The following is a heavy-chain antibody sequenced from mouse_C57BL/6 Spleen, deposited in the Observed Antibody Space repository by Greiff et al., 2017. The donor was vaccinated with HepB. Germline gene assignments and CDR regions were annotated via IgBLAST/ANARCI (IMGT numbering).Heavy chain of an antibody. CDR2: IHPNSGST. J-gene: IGHJ4*01. CDR1: GYTFTSYW. CDR3: ARGFRLGDFYAMDY. D-gene: IGHD2-13*01. Sequence: QVQLQQPGAELVKPGASVKLSCKASGYTFTSYWMHWVKQRPGQGLEWIGMIHPNSGSTNYNEKFKSKATLTVDKSSSTAYMQLSSLTSEDSAVYYCARGFRLGDFYAMDYWGQGTSVTVSS. V-gene: IGHV1-64*01.